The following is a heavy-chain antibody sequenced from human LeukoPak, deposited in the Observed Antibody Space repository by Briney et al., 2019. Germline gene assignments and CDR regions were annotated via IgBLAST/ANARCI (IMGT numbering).Heavy chain of an antibody. Sequence: GGSLRLSCAASGFTFSSYAMSWVRQAPGKGLEWVSAISGSGGSTYYADSVKGRFTISRDNSKNTLYLQMNSLRAEGTAVYYCAKVYFGWELKAWGQGTLVTVSS. CDR3: AKVYFGWELKA. CDR2: ISGSGGST. V-gene: IGHV3-23*01. J-gene: IGHJ5*02. D-gene: IGHD1-26*01. CDR1: GFTFSSYA.